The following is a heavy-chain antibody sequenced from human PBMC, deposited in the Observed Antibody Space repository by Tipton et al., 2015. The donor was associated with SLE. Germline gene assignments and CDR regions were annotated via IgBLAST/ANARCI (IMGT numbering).Heavy chain of an antibody. V-gene: IGHV4-61*09. J-gene: IGHJ3*02. Sequence: TLSLTCTVSGGSISSGSYYWSWIRQPAGKRLEWIGHIYFSGGANYNPSLKSRVTISVNTSRNQFSLNLTSVTAADTAVYFCARDRDIVLEPVPIPPAFDIWGQGTTVTVSS. D-gene: IGHD2-8*02. CDR2: IYFSGGA. CDR3: ARDRDIVLEPVPIPPAFDI. CDR1: GGSISSGSYY.